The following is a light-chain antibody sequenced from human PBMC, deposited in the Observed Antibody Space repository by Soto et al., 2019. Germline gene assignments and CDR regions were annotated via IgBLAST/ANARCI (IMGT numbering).Light chain of an antibody. CDR1: TGTLTSGHF. CDR3: LLYYSGLRV. V-gene: IGLV7-46*01. Sequence: QAVVTQEPSLTVSPGGTVTLTCGSSTGTLTSGHFPYWFQQKPGQAPRPLIFDTRNKHSWTPARFSGSLLGGKAALTLSGAQPEDEADYYCLLYYSGLRVFGGGTKLTVL. CDR2: DTR. J-gene: IGLJ3*02.